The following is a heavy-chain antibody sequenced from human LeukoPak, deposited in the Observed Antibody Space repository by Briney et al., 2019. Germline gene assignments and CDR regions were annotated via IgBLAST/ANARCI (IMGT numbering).Heavy chain of an antibody. J-gene: IGHJ3*02. CDR2: TIPIFGTA. V-gene: IGHV1-69*13. D-gene: IGHD2-15*01. CDR1: GGTFSSYA. Sequence: SVKVSCKASGGTFSSYAISWVRQAPGQGLEWMGGTIPIFGTANYAQKFQGRVTITADESTSTAYMELSSLRYEDTAVYYCARVWCSGGSCYSSRGAFDIWGQGTMVTVSS. CDR3: ARVWCSGGSCYSSRGAFDI.